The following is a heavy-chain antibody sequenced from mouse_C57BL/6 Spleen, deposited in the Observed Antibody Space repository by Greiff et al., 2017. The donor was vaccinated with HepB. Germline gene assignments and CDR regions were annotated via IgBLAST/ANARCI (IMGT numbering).Heavy chain of an antibody. J-gene: IGHJ2*01. CDR3: ARVTGTSYFDY. D-gene: IGHD4-1*01. CDR1: GFTFSDYY. CDR2: INYDGSST. Sequence: EVKLVESEGGLVQPGSSMKLSCTASGFTFSDYYMAWVRQVPEKGLEWVANINYDGSSTYYLDSLKSRFIISRDNAKNILYLQMSSLKSEDTATYYCARVTGTSYFDYWCQGTTLTVSS. V-gene: IGHV5-16*01.